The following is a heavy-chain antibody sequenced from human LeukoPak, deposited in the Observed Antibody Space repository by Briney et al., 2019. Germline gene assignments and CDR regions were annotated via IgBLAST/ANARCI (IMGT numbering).Heavy chain of an antibody. CDR3: ARFTIFGVDD. CDR1: GGSISSGSYY. Sequence: PSETLSLTCTVSGGSISSGSYYWSWIRQPAGKGLEWIGRIYTSGSTNYNPSLKSRVTISVDTSKNQFSLKLSSVTAADTAVYYCARFTIFGVDDWGQGTLVTVSS. D-gene: IGHD3-3*01. V-gene: IGHV4-61*02. J-gene: IGHJ4*02. CDR2: IYTSGST.